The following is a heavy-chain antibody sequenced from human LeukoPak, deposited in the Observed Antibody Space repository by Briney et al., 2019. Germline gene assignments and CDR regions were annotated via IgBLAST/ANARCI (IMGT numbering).Heavy chain of an antibody. CDR2: IYYSGST. CDR1: GGSISSGGYY. D-gene: IGHD3-3*01. CDR3: ARGVSVKNYDFWSGYYHNWFDP. J-gene: IGHJ5*02. Sequence: PSETLSLTCTVSGGSISSGGYYWSWIRQHPGKGLEWIGYIYYSGSTYYDPSLKSRVTILVDTSKNQFSLELSSVTAADTAVYYCARGVSVKNYDFWSGYYHNWFDPWGQGTLVTVSS. V-gene: IGHV4-31*03.